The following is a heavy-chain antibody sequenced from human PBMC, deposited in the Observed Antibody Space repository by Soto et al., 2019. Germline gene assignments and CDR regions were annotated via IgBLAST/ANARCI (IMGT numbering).Heavy chain of an antibody. Sequence: GGSLRLSCAASGFTFSNAWMNWVRQAPGKGLEWVGRIKSKTDGGTTDYAAPVKGRFTISRDDSKNTLYLQMNSLKTEDTAVYYCTTDVLGRDYYDSSGFRDYWGQGTLVTVSS. J-gene: IGHJ4*02. CDR3: TTDVLGRDYYDSSGFRDY. V-gene: IGHV3-15*07. CDR1: GFTFSNAW. D-gene: IGHD3-22*01. CDR2: IKSKTDGGTT.